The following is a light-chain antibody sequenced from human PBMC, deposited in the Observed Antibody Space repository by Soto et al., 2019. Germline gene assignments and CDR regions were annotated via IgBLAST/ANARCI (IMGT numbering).Light chain of an antibody. V-gene: IGKV3-11*01. J-gene: IGKJ2*01. CDR2: DAS. CDR3: QQRSNWPPYT. CDR1: QSVHTY. Sequence: ETVLTQSPATLSLSPGERATLSCRASQSVHTYLAWYQQKAGQAPRLLIYDASNRAPGIPARFSGSGSGTDFPLTISSLEPEDCAVYYCQQRSNWPPYTFGQGTKLEIK.